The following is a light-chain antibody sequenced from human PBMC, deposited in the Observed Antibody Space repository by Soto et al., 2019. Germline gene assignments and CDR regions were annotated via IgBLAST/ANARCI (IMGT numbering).Light chain of an antibody. Sequence: QSVLTQPPAASETPGQRVTISCSGSRSNIGSNTVNWYQQLPGTSPKLLIYSNNQRPSGVPDRFSGSKSGTSASLAISGLQSEAEADYYCAAWDDSLNGYVFGTGTKVTVL. CDR2: SNN. V-gene: IGLV1-44*01. CDR3: AAWDDSLNGYV. J-gene: IGLJ1*01. CDR1: RSNIGSNT.